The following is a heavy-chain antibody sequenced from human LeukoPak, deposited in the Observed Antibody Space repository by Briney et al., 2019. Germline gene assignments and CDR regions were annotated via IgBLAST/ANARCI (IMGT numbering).Heavy chain of an antibody. J-gene: IGHJ5*02. D-gene: IGHD1-26*01. Sequence: SVKVSCKASGGTFSSYAISWVRQAPGQGLEWMGGIIPIFGTANYAQKFQGRVTITTGESTSTAYMELSSLRSEDTAVYYCARGGGSYIRWFDPWGQGTLVTVSS. CDR1: GGTFSSYA. V-gene: IGHV1-69*05. CDR2: IIPIFGTA. CDR3: ARGGGSYIRWFDP.